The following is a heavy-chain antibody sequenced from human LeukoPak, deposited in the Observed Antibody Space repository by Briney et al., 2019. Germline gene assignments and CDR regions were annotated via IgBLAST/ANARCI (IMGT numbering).Heavy chain of an antibody. J-gene: IGHJ6*02. Sequence: GGSLRLSCAASGFTFSSYEMNWVRQAPGKGLEWVSYISSSGSTIYYADSVKGRFAISRDSAKNSLYLQMNSLRAEDTAVYYCARDRSPDSSDYYGYYYHDMDVWGQGTTVTVSS. V-gene: IGHV3-48*03. D-gene: IGHD3-22*01. CDR2: ISSSGSTI. CDR3: ARDRSPDSSDYYGYYYHDMDV. CDR1: GFTFSSYE.